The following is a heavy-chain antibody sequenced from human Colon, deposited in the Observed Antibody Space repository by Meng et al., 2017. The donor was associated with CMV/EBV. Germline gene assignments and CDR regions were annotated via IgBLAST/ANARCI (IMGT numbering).Heavy chain of an antibody. CDR1: GFTFSNFA. V-gene: IGHV3-23*01. J-gene: IGHJ4*02. D-gene: IGHD2-21*01. CDR2: ISGSGATT. CDR3: VRADRCGGDCYDRPFDY. Sequence: GESLKISCAASGFTFSNFAMSWVRQAPGEGLEWLSVISGSGATTYYAGSVKGRFTISRDNSRNILYLQMTGLRVEDTAVYYCVRADRCGGDCYDRPFDYWGQGSLVTVSS.